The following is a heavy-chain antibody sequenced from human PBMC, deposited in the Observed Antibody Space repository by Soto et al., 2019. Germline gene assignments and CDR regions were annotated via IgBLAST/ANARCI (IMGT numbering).Heavy chain of an antibody. CDR2: IYYSGST. Sequence: QVQLQESGPGLVKPSQTLSLTCTVSGGSISSGGYYWSWIRQHPGKGLEWIGYIYYSGSTYYNPSLKSRVTISVDTSKNQFALKLSSVTAADTAVYYCASGPVSGYDLSGRPLYWGQGTLVTVSS. CDR3: ASGPVSGYDLSGRPLY. CDR1: GGSISSGGYY. J-gene: IGHJ4*02. D-gene: IGHD5-12*01. V-gene: IGHV4-31*03.